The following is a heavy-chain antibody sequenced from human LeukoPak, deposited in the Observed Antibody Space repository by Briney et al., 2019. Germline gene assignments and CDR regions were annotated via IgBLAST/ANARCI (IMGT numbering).Heavy chain of an antibody. Sequence: PGGSLRLSCAGSGFTVSSNYMSWARQAPGKGLEWVSAISASGINIYYADSVKGRFTISRDNSKNTLYLQMNSLRAGDTAVYYCAKDVYSSSSRRFDPWGQGTLVTVSS. D-gene: IGHD6-13*01. CDR2: ISASGINI. J-gene: IGHJ5*02. CDR1: GFTVSSNY. V-gene: IGHV3-23*01. CDR3: AKDVYSSSSRRFDP.